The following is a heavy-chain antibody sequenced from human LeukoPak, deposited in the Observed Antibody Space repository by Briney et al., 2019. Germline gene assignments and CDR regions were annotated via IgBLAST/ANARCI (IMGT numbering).Heavy chain of an antibody. CDR1: GYTFTSYA. J-gene: IGHJ6*04. D-gene: IGHD3-10*01. Sequence: ASVKVSCKASGYTFTSYAMHWVRQAPGQRLEWMGWINAGNGNTKYSRKFQGRVTITRDTSASTAYMELSSLRSEDTAVYYCARETSMVRGRSYGMDVWGKGTTVTVSS. V-gene: IGHV1-3*01. CDR2: INAGNGNT. CDR3: ARETSMVRGRSYGMDV.